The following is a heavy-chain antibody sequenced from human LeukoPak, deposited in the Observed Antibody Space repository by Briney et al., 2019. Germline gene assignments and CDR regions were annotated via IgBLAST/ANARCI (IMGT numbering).Heavy chain of an antibody. CDR2: IWYDGSNK. D-gene: IGHD6-19*01. V-gene: IGHV3-33*01. Sequence: QPGGSLRLSCAASGFIFSSYGMHWVRQAPGKGLEWVAVIWYDGSNKYYADSVKGRFTISRDNFKNTLYLQMNSLRAEDTAVYYCARDRYSSGRHADYWGQGTLVTVSS. J-gene: IGHJ4*02. CDR3: ARDRYSSGRHADY. CDR1: GFIFSSYG.